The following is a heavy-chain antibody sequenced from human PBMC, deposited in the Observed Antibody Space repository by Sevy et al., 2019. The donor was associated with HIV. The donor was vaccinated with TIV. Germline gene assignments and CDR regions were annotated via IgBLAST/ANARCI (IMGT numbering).Heavy chain of an antibody. V-gene: IGHV5-51*01. D-gene: IGHD3-10*01. CDR2: IYPGDSDT. J-gene: IGHJ4*02. Sequence: GESLKISCEGSGYSFTRYWIGWVRQMPGKGLEWMGIIYPGDSDTRYSPSFQGQVTISADKSIRTAYLQWISLKASDTAMYFCTRGYYGSGSYYNNFFDYWGQGTLVTVSS. CDR3: TRGYYGSGSYYNNFFDY. CDR1: GYSFTRYW.